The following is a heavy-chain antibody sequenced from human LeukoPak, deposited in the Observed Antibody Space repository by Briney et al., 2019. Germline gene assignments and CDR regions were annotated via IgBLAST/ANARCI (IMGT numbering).Heavy chain of an antibody. CDR2: INPSGGST. CDR3: ARGIRLDDY. CDR1: GYTFTNYY. J-gene: IGHJ4*02. D-gene: IGHD3-16*01. V-gene: IGHV1-46*01. Sequence: GASVKVSCKASGYTFTNYYIHWVRQAPGQGLEWMGIINPSGGSTNYGQKFQGRVTMTRDTSTSTVYMELSSLTSEDTAVYYCARGIRLDDYWGQGTLVTVSS.